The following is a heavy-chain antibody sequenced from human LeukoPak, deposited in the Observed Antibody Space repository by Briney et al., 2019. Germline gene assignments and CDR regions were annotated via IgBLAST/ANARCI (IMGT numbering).Heavy chain of an antibody. CDR2: SRNKAKSYTT. Sequence: GGSLRLSCAPSGFTLSEHYVDWVRQGPGKGLEWVGRSRNKAKSYTTEYAASAKGRFTISRDDSQNSVYLQMNSLRSEDTAVYSCAKVSDSTGYPYEYWGQGTLVTVSS. D-gene: IGHD3-22*01. J-gene: IGHJ4*02. CDR1: GFTLSEHY. V-gene: IGHV3-72*01. CDR3: AKVSDSTGYPYEY.